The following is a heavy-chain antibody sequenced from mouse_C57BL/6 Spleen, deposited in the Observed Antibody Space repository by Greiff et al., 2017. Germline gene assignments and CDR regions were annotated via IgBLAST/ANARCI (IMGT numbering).Heavy chain of an antibody. D-gene: IGHD1-1*02. Sequence: QVQLQQSGAELMKPGASVKLSCKATGYTFTGYWIEWVKQRPGHGLEWIGEILPGSGSTNYNEKFKGKATFTADTSSNTAYMQRRSLTTEDSAIYYCARCCGTAGFAYWGQGTLVTVSA. CDR2: ILPGSGST. CDR3: ARCCGTAGFAY. V-gene: IGHV1-9*01. CDR1: GYTFTGYW. J-gene: IGHJ3*01.